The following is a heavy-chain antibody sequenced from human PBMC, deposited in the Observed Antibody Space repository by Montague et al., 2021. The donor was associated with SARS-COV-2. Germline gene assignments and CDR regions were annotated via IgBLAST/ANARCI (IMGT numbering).Heavy chain of an antibody. J-gene: IGHJ3*02. CDR3: ARSLSGSYWEAFDI. V-gene: IGHV3-30*04. Sequence: SLRLSCAASGCTFSSYAMHWVRQAPGKGLEWVAVISYDGSNKYYVDSVKGRFTISRDNSKNTLYLQMNSLRAEDTAVYYCARSLSGSYWEAFDIWGQGTMVTVSS. CDR2: ISYDGSNK. D-gene: IGHD1-26*01. CDR1: GCTFSSYA.